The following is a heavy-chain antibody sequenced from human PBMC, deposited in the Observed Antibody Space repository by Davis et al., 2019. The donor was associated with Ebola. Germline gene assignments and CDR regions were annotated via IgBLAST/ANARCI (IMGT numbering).Heavy chain of an antibody. V-gene: IGHV3-30*04. CDR2: ISYDGSNK. CDR3: ARDDRYSSFFGSFDI. D-gene: IGHD6-6*01. CDR1: GFTFSSYA. J-gene: IGHJ3*02. Sequence: GESLKISCAASGFTFSSYAMHWVRQAPGKGLEWVAVISYDGSNKYYADSVKGRFTISRDNSKNTLYLQMNSLRAEDTAVYYCARDDRYSSFFGSFDIWGQGTMVTVSS.